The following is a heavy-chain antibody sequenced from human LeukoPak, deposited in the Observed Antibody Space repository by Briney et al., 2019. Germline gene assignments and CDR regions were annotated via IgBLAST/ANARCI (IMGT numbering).Heavy chain of an antibody. Sequence: ASVKLSCKASGYTLTGYYVHWGRQAPGQGLEWMGWINPNSGGTNYAQKFQGRVTMTRDTSISTAYMELSRLRSDDTAVYYCARDQRYGSGCYQVDYWGQGTLVTVSS. D-gene: IGHD3-10*01. J-gene: IGHJ4*02. CDR3: ARDQRYGSGCYQVDY. CDR1: GYTLTGYY. V-gene: IGHV1-2*02. CDR2: INPNSGGT.